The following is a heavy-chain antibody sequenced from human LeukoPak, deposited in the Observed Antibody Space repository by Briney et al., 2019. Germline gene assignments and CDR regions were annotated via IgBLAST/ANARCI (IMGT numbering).Heavy chain of an antibody. D-gene: IGHD2-15*01. V-gene: IGHV4-34*01. CDR2: INHRGSS. CDR3: ARDKFCSDTGSCNIGLFDF. J-gene: IGHJ4*02. CDR1: GGSFSGYY. Sequence: SETLSLTCGVFGGSFSGYYWTWLRQPPGKGLEWIGQINHRGSSHYNPSLRSRVTISVDTSKTQFSLKLTSVTAADTAVCYCARDKFCSDTGSCNIGLFDFWGQGALVTVSS.